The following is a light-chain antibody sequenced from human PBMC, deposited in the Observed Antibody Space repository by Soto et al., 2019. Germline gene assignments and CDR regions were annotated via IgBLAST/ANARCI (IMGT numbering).Light chain of an antibody. CDR2: GND. J-gene: IGLJ7*01. Sequence: QSVLTQPPSVSGAPGQRVTISCTGSSSNIGAGYDVHWYQQLPGTAPKLLIYGNDNRPSGVPHRFSGSKSGTSASLAITGLQAEDEADYYCQSYDSSLSAVFGGGTQLTVL. CDR1: SSNIGAGYD. V-gene: IGLV1-40*01. CDR3: QSYDSSLSAV.